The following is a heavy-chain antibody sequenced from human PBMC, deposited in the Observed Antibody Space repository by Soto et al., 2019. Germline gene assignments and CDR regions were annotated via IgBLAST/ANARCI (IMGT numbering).Heavy chain of an antibody. D-gene: IGHD3-22*01. CDR1: GFTFSSYS. CDR2: ISSSSSYI. V-gene: IGHV3-21*01. J-gene: IGHJ4*02. CDR3: ARGTYDSIDPLGY. Sequence: PGGILRLSCAASGFTFSSYSMNWVRPAPGKGLEWVSSISSSSSYIYYADSVKGRFTISRDNAKNSLYLQMNSLRAEDTAVYYCARGTYDSIDPLGYWGQGTLVTVSS.